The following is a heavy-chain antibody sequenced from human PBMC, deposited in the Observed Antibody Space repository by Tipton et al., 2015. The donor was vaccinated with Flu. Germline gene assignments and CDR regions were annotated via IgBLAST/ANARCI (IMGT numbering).Heavy chain of an antibody. CDR1: GFSVSSNY. D-gene: IGHD4-17*01. CDR2: IYSGGST. Sequence: VQLVQSGGGLIQPGGSLRLSCAASGFSVSSNYMSWVRQAPGKGLEWVSVIYSGGSTYYADSVKGRFTISRDNSKLYLQMNSLRAEDTAVYYWASRRGGDYPYFGYWGQGNLVPGSS. V-gene: IGHV3-53*01. CDR3: ASRRGGDYPYFGY. J-gene: IGHJ4*02.